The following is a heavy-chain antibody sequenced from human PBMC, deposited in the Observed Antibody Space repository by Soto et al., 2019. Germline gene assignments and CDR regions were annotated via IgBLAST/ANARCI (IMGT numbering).Heavy chain of an antibody. Sequence: EVQLVESGGGLVKPGGSLRLSCAASGFTFSNAWMSWVRQAPGKGLEWVGRIKSKTDGGTTDYAAPVKGRFTISRDESKNTLYLQMNSLKTEYTAVYYCTTGRLLLFGELLDYWGQGTLVTVSS. CDR3: TTGRLLLFGELLDY. V-gene: IGHV3-15*01. CDR2: IKSKTDGGTT. CDR1: GFTFSNAW. D-gene: IGHD3-10*01. J-gene: IGHJ4*02.